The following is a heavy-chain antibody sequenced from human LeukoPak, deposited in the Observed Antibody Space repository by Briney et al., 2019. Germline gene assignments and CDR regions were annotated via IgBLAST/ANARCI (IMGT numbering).Heavy chain of an antibody. V-gene: IGHV3-53*01. D-gene: IGHD6-19*01. J-gene: IGHJ4*02. CDR1: GFTVSSNY. CDR3: ARMLISSGYYVDY. Sequence: PGGSLRLSCAASGFTVSSNYMSWVRQAPGKGLEWVSVIYSGGTTYYADSVKGRFTISRDDSKNTLYLQINSLRADDTAVYYCARMLISSGYYVDYWGQGTLVTVSA. CDR2: IYSGGTT.